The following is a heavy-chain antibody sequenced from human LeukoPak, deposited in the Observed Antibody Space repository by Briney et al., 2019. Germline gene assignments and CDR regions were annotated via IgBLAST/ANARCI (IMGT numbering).Heavy chain of an antibody. CDR3: AKGLRLQSLDY. CDR2: ISWNSGSI. J-gene: IGHJ4*02. CDR1: GFTFDDYA. Sequence: GGSLRLSCAASGFTFDDYAVHWVRQAPGKGLEWVSGISWNSGSIGYADSVKGRFTISRDNAKNSLYLQMNSLRAEDTALYYCAKGLRLQSLDYWGQGTLVTVSS. V-gene: IGHV3-9*01. D-gene: IGHD4-11*01.